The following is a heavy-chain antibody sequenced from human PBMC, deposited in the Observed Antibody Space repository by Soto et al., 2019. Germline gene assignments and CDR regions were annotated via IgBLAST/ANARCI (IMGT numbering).Heavy chain of an antibody. Sequence: SETLSLTCTVSGGSISSSSYYWGWIRQPPGKGLEWIGSIYYSGSTYYNPSLKSRVTISVDTSRNQFSLKLSSVTAADTAVYYCARRSDYYGSGSYYTAPDYWGQGTLVTVSS. V-gene: IGHV4-39*01. CDR2: IYYSGST. J-gene: IGHJ4*02. CDR3: ARRSDYYGSGSYYTAPDY. D-gene: IGHD3-10*01. CDR1: GGSISSSSYY.